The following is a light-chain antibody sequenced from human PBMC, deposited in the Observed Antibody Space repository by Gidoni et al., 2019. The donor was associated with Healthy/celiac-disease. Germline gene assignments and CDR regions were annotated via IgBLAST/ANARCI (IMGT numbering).Light chain of an antibody. CDR3: QQYYSTPRT. CDR2: WAS. CDR1: QSVLYSSNDKTY. Sequence: DIVMIQPPDSLAVSLGERATTNCKSSQSVLYSSNDKTYLAWYQQKPGQPPKLLIYWASTRESGVPDRFSGSGSGTNFTLPISSLQAEDVAVYYCQQYYSTPRTFGPGTKVEIK. J-gene: IGKJ1*01. V-gene: IGKV4-1*01.